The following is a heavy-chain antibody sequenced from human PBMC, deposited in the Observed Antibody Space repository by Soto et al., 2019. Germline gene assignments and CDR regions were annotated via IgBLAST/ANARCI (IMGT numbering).Heavy chain of an antibody. CDR3: ARGHDVVRVPLANRVAYFDY. V-gene: IGHV3-21*01. D-gene: IGHD2-8*01. CDR2: ISATGSDM. CDR1: GFTFSSYT. J-gene: IGHJ4*02. Sequence: PGGSLRLSCADSGFTFSSYTMNWVRQAPGRGLEWVSSISATGSDMSYADSVKGRFTISRDNTKNSLFLQLNNLRVEDAAVYFCARGHDVVRVPLANRVAYFDYWGQGAVVTVSS.